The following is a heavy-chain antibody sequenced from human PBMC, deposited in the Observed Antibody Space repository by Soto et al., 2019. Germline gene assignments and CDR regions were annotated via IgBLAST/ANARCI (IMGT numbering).Heavy chain of an antibody. Sequence: SETLSLTCAVYGGSFSGYYWSWIRQPPGKGLEWIGEINHSGSTNYNPSLKSRVTISVVTSKNQFSLKLSSVTAADTAVYYCARGISVDIVATTPGDYYYYGMDVWGQGATVTVSS. V-gene: IGHV4-34*01. CDR1: GGSFSGYY. D-gene: IGHD5-12*01. CDR3: ARGISVDIVATTPGDYYYYGMDV. CDR2: INHSGST. J-gene: IGHJ6*02.